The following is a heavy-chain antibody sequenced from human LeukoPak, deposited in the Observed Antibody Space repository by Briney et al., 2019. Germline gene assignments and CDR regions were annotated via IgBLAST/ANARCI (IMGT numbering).Heavy chain of an antibody. J-gene: IGHJ5*02. Sequence: SETLSLTCTVSGGSISSYYWSWIRQPPGKGLEWIGYIYYSGSTNYNPSLKSRVTISVDTSKNQFSLKLSSVTAADTAVYYCARVPFPRWFDPWGQGTLVTVSS. V-gene: IGHV4-59*01. CDR2: IYYSGST. CDR1: GGSISSYY. CDR3: ARVPFPRWFDP.